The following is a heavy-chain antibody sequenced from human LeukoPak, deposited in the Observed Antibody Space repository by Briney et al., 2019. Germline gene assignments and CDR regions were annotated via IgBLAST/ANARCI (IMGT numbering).Heavy chain of an antibody. CDR1: GFTFSSYA. Sequence: PGGSLRLSCAASGFTFSSYAMSWVRQAPGKGLEWVSVIYSGGSTYYADSVKGRFTISRDNSKNTLYLQMNSLRAEDTAVYYCARAPGIAVAPLNWGQGTLVTVSS. J-gene: IGHJ4*02. V-gene: IGHV3-53*01. CDR3: ARAPGIAVAPLN. D-gene: IGHD6-19*01. CDR2: IYSGGST.